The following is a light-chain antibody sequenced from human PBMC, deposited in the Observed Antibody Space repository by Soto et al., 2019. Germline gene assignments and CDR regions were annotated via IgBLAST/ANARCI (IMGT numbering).Light chain of an antibody. CDR3: SSYTTRNTEV. J-gene: IGLJ1*01. CDR2: DVT. V-gene: IGLV2-14*03. CDR1: SNDVGAFNY. Sequence: QSVLTQPASVSGSPGQSISISCSGTSNDVGAFNYVSWYQHHPGKAPQLIIYDVTSRPSGVSNRFSASKSGNTASLTISGLQAEDEADYYCSSYTTRNTEVFGSGTKVTVL.